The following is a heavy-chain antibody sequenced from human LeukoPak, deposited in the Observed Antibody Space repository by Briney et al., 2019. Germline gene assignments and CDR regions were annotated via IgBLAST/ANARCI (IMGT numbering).Heavy chain of an antibody. J-gene: IGHJ5*02. V-gene: IGHV4-4*07. CDR2: IYTSGST. CDR1: GGSISSYY. CDR3: ARDSRGPQWGSWFDP. Sequence: SETLSLTCTVSGGSISSYYWSWIRQPTGKGLEWIGRIYTSGSTNYNPSLKSRVTISVDTSKNQFSLKLSSVTAADTAVYYCARDSRGPQWGSWFDPWGQGTLVTVSS. D-gene: IGHD6-19*01.